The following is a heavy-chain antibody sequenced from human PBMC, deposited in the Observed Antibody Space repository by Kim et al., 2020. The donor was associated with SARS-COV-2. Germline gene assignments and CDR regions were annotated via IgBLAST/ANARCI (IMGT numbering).Heavy chain of an antibody. CDR3: AREGDYYDSSGYYYQGAFDI. Sequence: GGSLRLSCAASGFTVSSNYMSWVRQAPGKGLEWVSVIYSGGSTYYADSVKGRFTISRDNSKNTLYLQMNSLRAEDTAVYYCAREGDYYDSSGYYYQGAFDIWGQGTKVTVSS. J-gene: IGHJ3*02. V-gene: IGHV3-66*01. CDR1: GFTVSSNY. CDR2: IYSGGST. D-gene: IGHD3-22*01.